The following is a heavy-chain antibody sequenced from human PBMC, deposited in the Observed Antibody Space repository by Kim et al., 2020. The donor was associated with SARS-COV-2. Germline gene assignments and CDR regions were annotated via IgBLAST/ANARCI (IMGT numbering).Heavy chain of an antibody. Sequence: GSLRLSCAASGFTFSSYSMNWVRQAPGKGLEWVSSISSSSSYIYYADSVKGRFTISRDNAKNSLYLQMNSLRAEDTAVYYCARDLVAVAGTYPSYWGQGTLVTVSS. CDR1: GFTFSSYS. V-gene: IGHV3-21*01. D-gene: IGHD6-19*01. CDR3: ARDLVAVAGTYPSY. J-gene: IGHJ4*02. CDR2: ISSSSSYI.